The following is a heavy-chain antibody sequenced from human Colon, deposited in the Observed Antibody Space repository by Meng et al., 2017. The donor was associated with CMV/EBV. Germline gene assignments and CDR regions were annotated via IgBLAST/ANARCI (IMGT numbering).Heavy chain of an antibody. V-gene: IGHV3-23*01. CDR2: ISGSGGTT. CDR1: GLSFSSYV. D-gene: IGHD6-13*01. CDR3: AKHGGAAGMLAPYHQYGMDV. Sequence: GESLKISCAASGLSFSSYVMNWVRQAPGKGLEWVSLISGSGGTTLYADSVKGRFTISRDNSKNTLFLQENSLRVEDTAIYYCAKHGGAAGMLAPYHQYGMDVWGQGTTVTVSS. J-gene: IGHJ6*02.